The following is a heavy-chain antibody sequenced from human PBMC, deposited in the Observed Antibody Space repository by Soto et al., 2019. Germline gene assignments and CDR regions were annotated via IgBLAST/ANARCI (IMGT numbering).Heavy chain of an antibody. D-gene: IGHD3-22*01. Sequence: QVQLVESGGGVVQPGRSLRLSCAASGFTFSSYGMHWVRQAPGKGLEWVAVISYDGSNKYYADSVKGRFTISRDNSKNTLYLQMNSLRAEDTAVYYCAKDITMIVVVSGPSYYYYYGMDVWGQGTTVTVSS. V-gene: IGHV3-30*18. CDR2: ISYDGSNK. J-gene: IGHJ6*02. CDR1: GFTFSSYG. CDR3: AKDITMIVVVSGPSYYYYYGMDV.